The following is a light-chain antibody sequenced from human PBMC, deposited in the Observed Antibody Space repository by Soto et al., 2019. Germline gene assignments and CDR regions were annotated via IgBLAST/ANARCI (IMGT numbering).Light chain of an antibody. J-gene: IGKJ4*01. CDR1: QSVRSY. CDR3: QQRSDWPST. Sequence: EIVLTQSPVTLSLSPGERATLSCRASQSVRSYLAWYQQKPGQAPRLLIYDVSSRAAGIPTRFSGSGSGTDFTLTISSLEPEDFALYYCQQRSDWPSTFGGGTKVEIK. CDR2: DVS. V-gene: IGKV3-11*01.